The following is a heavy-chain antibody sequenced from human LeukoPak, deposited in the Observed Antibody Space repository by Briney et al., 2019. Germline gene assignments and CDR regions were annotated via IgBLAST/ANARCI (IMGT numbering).Heavy chain of an antibody. D-gene: IGHD1-26*01. CDR3: ARVGGSYYLIVY. CDR2: ISSSSSYI. Sequence: PSETLSLTCTVSGGSISSSSYYWGWIRQPPGKGLEWVSSISSSSSYIHYADSMKGRFTISRDNAKNSLYLQMNSLRAEDTAVYYCARVGGSYYLIVYWGQGTLVTVSS. CDR1: GGSISSSS. V-gene: IGHV3-21*01. J-gene: IGHJ4*02.